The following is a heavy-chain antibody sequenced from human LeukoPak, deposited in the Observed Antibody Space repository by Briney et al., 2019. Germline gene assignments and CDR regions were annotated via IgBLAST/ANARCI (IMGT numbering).Heavy chain of an antibody. J-gene: IGHJ5*02. CDR1: GYTSTGYY. D-gene: IGHD2-2*01. Sequence: ASVKVSRKASGYTSTGYYMRGVRQAPGQGLEWMGWINPNSGGTNYAQKFQGRVTMTRDTSISTAYMELSRLRSGDTAVYYCARDRYCSSTSCYFWFDPWGQGTLVTVSS. CDR2: INPNSGGT. CDR3: ARDRYCSSTSCYFWFDP. V-gene: IGHV1-2*02.